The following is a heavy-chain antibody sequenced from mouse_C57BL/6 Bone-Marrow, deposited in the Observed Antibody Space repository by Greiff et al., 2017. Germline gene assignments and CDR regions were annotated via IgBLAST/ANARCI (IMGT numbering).Heavy chain of an antibody. J-gene: IGHJ2*01. D-gene: IGHD1-1*01. CDR1: GYTFTDYY. CDR2: INPNNGGT. V-gene: IGHV1-26*01. CDR3: ARENYYGSSLYFDY. Sequence: EVQLQQSGPELVKPGASVKISCKASGYTFTDYYMNWVKQSHGKSLEWIGDINPNNGGTSYNQKFKGKATLTVDKSSSTAYMELRSLTSEDSAVYYCARENYYGSSLYFDYWGQGTTLTVSS.